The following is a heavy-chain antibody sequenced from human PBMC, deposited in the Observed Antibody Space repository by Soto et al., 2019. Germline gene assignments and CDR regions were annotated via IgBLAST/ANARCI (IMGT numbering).Heavy chain of an antibody. Sequence: WGSMRLSCSASGLFFSDYYLSWIRQAPGKALECVAYISGTGDTKYYADSVTGRFTISRDNPKNSLYLQMNSLRPEDAAVYYCAIGGGQIYYKGLDVWGQGTTVTVSS. J-gene: IGHJ6*02. CDR1: GLFFSDYY. CDR3: AIGGGQIYYKGLDV. D-gene: IGHD3-10*01. CDR2: ISGTGDTK. V-gene: IGHV3-11*01.